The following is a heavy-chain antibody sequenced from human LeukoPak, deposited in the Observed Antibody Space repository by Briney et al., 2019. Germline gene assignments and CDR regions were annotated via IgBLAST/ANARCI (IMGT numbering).Heavy chain of an antibody. CDR1: GFTVSSNY. CDR3: ARDWGESVSTAGFDY. D-gene: IGHD3-16*01. CDR2: ISNDGDT. J-gene: IGHJ4*02. Sequence: GGSLRLSRAASGFTVSSNYMSWVRQGPGKGLECVSVISNDGDTYYADSVKGRFTISRDTSKNTVSLQMNSLRAEDTAVYYCARDWGESVSTAGFDYWGQGTLVTVSS. V-gene: IGHV3-53*01.